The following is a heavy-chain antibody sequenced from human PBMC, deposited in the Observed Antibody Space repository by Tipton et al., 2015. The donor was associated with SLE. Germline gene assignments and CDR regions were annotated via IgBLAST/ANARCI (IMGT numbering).Heavy chain of an antibody. D-gene: IGHD6-13*01. V-gene: IGHV4-59*01. J-gene: IGHJ4*02. CDR2: IYYSGST. CDR3: AREGSSWYYFDY. Sequence: LRLSCTVSGGSISSYYWSWIRQLPGKGLEWIGYIYYSGSTNYNPSLKSRVTISVDTSKNQFSLKLSSVTAADTAVYYCAREGSSWYYFDYWGQGTLVTVSS. CDR1: GGSISSYY.